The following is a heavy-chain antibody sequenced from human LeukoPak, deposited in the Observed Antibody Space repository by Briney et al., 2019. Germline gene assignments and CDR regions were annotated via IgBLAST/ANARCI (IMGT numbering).Heavy chain of an antibody. Sequence: GGSLRLSCSVSGFTFSSYAMHWVRQAPGKGLEFVSATSSNGGNTYYADSVKGRFTISRDNSKNTLYLQMSSLRAEDTAVYYCVKDRDGATNDAFDIWGQGTMVTVSS. V-gene: IGHV3-64D*09. J-gene: IGHJ3*02. CDR2: TSSNGGNT. CDR1: GFTFSSYA. CDR3: VKDRDGATNDAFDI. D-gene: IGHD1-26*01.